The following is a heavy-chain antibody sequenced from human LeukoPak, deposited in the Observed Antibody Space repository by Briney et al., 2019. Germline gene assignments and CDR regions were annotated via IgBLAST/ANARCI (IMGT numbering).Heavy chain of an antibody. CDR2: IKSDGGT. CDR1: GFTFSGYW. D-gene: IGHD3-22*01. CDR3: ARAPSEIGGYYPEYFRH. V-gene: IGHV3-74*01. Sequence: PGGSLRLSCAASGFTFSGYWMHWVRQAPGKGLVWVSRIKSDGGTNYADSVKGRFTISRDNAKKTVSLQMNSLRPEDTGVYYCARAPSEIGGYYPEYFRHWGQGTLVTVSS. J-gene: IGHJ1*01.